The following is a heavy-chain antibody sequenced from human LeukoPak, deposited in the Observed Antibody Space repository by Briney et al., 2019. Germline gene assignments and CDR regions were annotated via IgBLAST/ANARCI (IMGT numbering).Heavy chain of an antibody. D-gene: IGHD1-26*01. CDR1: GGSISSYY. CDR2: IYYSGST. Sequence: SETLSLTCTVSGGSISSYYWSWIRQPAGKGLEWIGYIYYSGSTNYNPSLKSRVTISVDTSKNQFSLKLSSVTAADTAVYYCARLVGALWYFDLWGRGTLVTVSS. J-gene: IGHJ2*01. V-gene: IGHV4-59*01. CDR3: ARLVGALWYFDL.